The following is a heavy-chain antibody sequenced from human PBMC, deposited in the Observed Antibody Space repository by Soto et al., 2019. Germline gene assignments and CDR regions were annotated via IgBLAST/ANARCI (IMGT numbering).Heavy chain of an antibody. CDR3: AHRVLRAVFGLVTTTAIYFDF. Sequence: QITLNESGPTVVKPTETLTLTCTFSGFSLTTSGVGVGWVRQSPGKAPEWLAFIYWDDDKRYSTSLKSRLTSTKDTSKTQVVLTMANGDPADTATYYCAHRVLRAVFGLVTTTAIYFDFWGQGTPVVVSS. CDR2: IYWDDDK. V-gene: IGHV2-5*02. CDR1: GFSLTTSGVG. D-gene: IGHD3-3*01. J-gene: IGHJ4*02.